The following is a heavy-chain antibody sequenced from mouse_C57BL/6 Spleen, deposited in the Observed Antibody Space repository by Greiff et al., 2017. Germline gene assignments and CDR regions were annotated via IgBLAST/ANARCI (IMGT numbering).Heavy chain of an antibody. CDR1: GFTFTAYY. Sequence: EVQLQESGGGLVQPGGSLSLSCAASGFTFTAYYMSWVRQPPGKALEWLGFIRNKANGYTTEYSASVKGRFTISRDNSQSILYLQMNALRAEDSATYYCARSYFLYFDYWGQGTTLTVAS. CDR3: ARSYFLYFDY. V-gene: IGHV7-3*01. D-gene: IGHD2-10*01. J-gene: IGHJ2*01. CDR2: IRNKANGYTT.